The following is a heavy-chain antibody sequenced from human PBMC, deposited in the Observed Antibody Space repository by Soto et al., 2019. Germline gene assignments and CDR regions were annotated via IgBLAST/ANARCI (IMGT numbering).Heavy chain of an antibody. Sequence: SETLSLTCAVHGGSFIGFYWTWIRQPPGKGLEWIGEINHSGSSNYNPPLKSRVTMSLDTSRNQFSLGLNSVTAADTAVYYCARMAGPWYFDLWGRGTLVTVSS. CDR2: INHSGSS. CDR1: GGSFIGFY. V-gene: IGHV4-34*01. CDR3: ARMAGPWYFDL. J-gene: IGHJ2*01.